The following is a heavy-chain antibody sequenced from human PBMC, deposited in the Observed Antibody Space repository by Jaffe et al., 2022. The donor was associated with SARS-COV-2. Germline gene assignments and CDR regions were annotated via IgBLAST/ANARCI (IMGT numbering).Heavy chain of an antibody. J-gene: IGHJ4*02. CDR1: GFTFSSYS. CDR2: ISNTYEI. CDR3: ARDYNWGFDY. Sequence: DVQLVESGGGLVQPGGSLRLSCAASGFTFSSYSMNWIRQAPGKGLEWLSYISNTYEIFYADSVRGRFTISRDNAKNSLFLQMNSLRDEDTALYYCARDYNWGFDYWGQGALVTVSS. D-gene: IGHD1-1*01. V-gene: IGHV3-48*02.